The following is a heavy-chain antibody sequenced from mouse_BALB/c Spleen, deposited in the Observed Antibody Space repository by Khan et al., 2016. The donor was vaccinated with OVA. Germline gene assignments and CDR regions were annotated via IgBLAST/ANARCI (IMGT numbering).Heavy chain of an antibody. Sequence: QIQLVQSGPELKKPGETVKISYKASGYTFTNYGMNWVKQSPGKALKWMGWINTYTGEPTYADDFKGRFVFSLETSASTAYLQINNLKNEDTATYFCARPPYFSYTLDYWGQGTSVTVSS. J-gene: IGHJ4*01. V-gene: IGHV9-3-1*01. D-gene: IGHD2-10*01. CDR1: GYTFTNYG. CDR3: ARPPYFSYTLDY. CDR2: INTYTGEP.